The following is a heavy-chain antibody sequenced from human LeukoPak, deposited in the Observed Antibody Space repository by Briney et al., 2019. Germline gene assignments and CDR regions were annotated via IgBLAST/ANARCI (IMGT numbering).Heavy chain of an antibody. CDR1: GFTFSSYE. CDR3: ACYAKLCSSTSCPRFDY. Sequence: GGSLRLSCAASGFTFSSYEMNWVAQAPGKGLEWVSHISCRGSTIFYADSVKGGFTISRDNAKNSLYLQMNSLRAEDTAVYYCACYAKLCSSTSCPRFDYWGQGTLVTVSS. V-gene: IGHV3-48*03. D-gene: IGHD2-2*01. CDR2: ISCRGSTI. J-gene: IGHJ4*02.